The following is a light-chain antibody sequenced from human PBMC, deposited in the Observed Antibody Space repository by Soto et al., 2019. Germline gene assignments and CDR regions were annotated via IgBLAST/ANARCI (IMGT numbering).Light chain of an antibody. CDR3: QQYDHLPRT. J-gene: IGKJ1*01. CDR1: QEISNY. V-gene: IGKV1-33*01. CDR2: DAF. Sequence: DIQMIQSPSSLSASVGDRVTITCQASQEISNYLNWYQQKPGKAPKLLIYDAFNLERGVPSRFSGRGSVTDFTFTISSLQPEDFATYYCQQYDHLPRTVGRGTKVEIK.